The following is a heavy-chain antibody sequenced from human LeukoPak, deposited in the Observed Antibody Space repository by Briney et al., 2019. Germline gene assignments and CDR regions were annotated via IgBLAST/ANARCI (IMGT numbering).Heavy chain of an antibody. V-gene: IGHV1-18*01. Sequence: GASVKVSCKASGYTFTSYGISWVRQAPGQGLEWMGWISAYNGNTNYAQKLQGRVTMTTDTSTSTAYMELRSLRSDDTAVYYCARSDCSGGRCYAVGWFDPWGQGTLVTVSS. CDR3: ARSDCSGGRCYAVGWFDP. J-gene: IGHJ5*02. D-gene: IGHD2-15*01. CDR2: ISAYNGNT. CDR1: GYTFTSYG.